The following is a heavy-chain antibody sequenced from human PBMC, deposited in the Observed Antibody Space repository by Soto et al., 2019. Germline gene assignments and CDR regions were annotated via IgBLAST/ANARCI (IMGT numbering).Heavy chain of an antibody. CDR1: GFTFDDYA. CDR2: ISSNSGSR. V-gene: IGHV3-9*01. D-gene: IGHD6-19*01. J-gene: IGHJ3*02. Sequence: EVQLVESGGGLEQPGRSLRLSCAASGFTFDDYAMHWVRQAPGKGLEWVSGISSNSGSRAYADSVKGRFTISRDNAKNYLYMQLNSLRPEDTALYYCAKQWLVDDAFDIWGQGTMVTVSS. CDR3: AKQWLVDDAFDI.